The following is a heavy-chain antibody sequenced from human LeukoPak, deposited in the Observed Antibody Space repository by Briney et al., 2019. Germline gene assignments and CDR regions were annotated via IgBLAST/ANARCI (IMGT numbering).Heavy chain of an antibody. J-gene: IGHJ4*02. CDR2: ISYDGSNK. CDR3: AKDFFSSGWYIEPSGYYFDY. V-gene: IGHV3-30*18. Sequence: GGSLRLSCAASGFTFSSYGMHWVRQAPGKGLEWVAVISYDGSNKYYADSVKGRFTISRDNSKNTLYLQMNSLRAEDTAVYYCAKDFFSSGWYIEPSGYYFDYWGQGTLVTVSS. CDR1: GFTFSSYG. D-gene: IGHD6-19*01.